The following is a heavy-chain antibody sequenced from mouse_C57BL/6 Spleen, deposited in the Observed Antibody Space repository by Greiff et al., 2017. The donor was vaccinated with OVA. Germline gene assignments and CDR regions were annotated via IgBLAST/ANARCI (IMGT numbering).Heavy chain of an antibody. J-gene: IGHJ1*03. V-gene: IGHV1-72*01. CDR1: GYTFTSYW. CDR3: ARDITTVVDWYFDV. D-gene: IGHD1-1*01. Sequence: QVQLQQPGAELVKPGASVKLSCKASGYTFTSYWMHWVKQRPGRGLEWIGRIDPNSGGTKYNEKFKSKATLTVDKPSSTAYMQLSILTSEDSAVYLCARDITTVVDWYFDVWGTGTTVTVSS. CDR2: IDPNSGGT.